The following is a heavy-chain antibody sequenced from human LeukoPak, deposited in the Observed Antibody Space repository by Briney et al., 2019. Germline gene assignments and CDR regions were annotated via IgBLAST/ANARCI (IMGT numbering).Heavy chain of an antibody. D-gene: IGHD2-21*02. CDR1: GFTFSRFT. Sequence: GGSLRLSCAASGFTFSRFTINWVRPAPGKGLEWVSTLSGSSNYIYYADSVKGRFTISRDDAKNSLFLQMNSLRAEDTAVYYCARSCGGDCYSSHRYYFDYWGQGSLVTVSS. CDR3: ARSCGGDCYSSHRYYFDY. V-gene: IGHV3-21*01. CDR2: LSGSSNYI. J-gene: IGHJ4*02.